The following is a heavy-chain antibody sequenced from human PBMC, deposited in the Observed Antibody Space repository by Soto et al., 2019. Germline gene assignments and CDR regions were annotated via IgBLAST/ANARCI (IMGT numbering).Heavy chain of an antibody. V-gene: IGHV1-18*01. CDR3: ARLITIFGVVIRNYYYMDV. D-gene: IGHD3-3*01. CDR1: GYTFTSYG. Sequence: ASVKVSCKASGYTFTSYGISWVRQAPGQGLGWMGWISAYNGNTNYAQKLQGRVTMTTDTSTSTAYMELRSLRSDDTAVYYCARLITIFGVVIRNYYYMDVWGKGTTVTVSS. CDR2: ISAYNGNT. J-gene: IGHJ6*03.